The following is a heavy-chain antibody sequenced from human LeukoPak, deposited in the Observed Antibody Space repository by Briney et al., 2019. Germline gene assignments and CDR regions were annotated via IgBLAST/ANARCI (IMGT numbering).Heavy chain of an antibody. V-gene: IGHV3-64D*06. CDR1: GFTFSSYA. J-gene: IGHJ4*02. CDR2: ISSNGGST. Sequence: GGSLRLSCSASGFTFSSYAMHWVRQAPGKGLEYVSAISSNGGSTYYADSVKGRFTISRDNSKNTLYLQMSSLRAEYTAVYYCVSRNYYDSSGFDYWGQGTLVTVSS. CDR3: VSRNYYDSSGFDY. D-gene: IGHD3-22*01.